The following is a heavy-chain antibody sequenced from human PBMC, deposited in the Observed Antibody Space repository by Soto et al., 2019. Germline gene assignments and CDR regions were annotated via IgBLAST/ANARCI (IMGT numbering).Heavy chain of an antibody. J-gene: IGHJ6*02. D-gene: IGHD2-15*01. CDR3: AADAVECSGGSCYYYYYGMDV. V-gene: IGHV1-58*01. CDR1: GFTFTSSA. Sequence: SVKVSCKASGFTFTSSAVQWVRQARGQRLEWIGWIVVGSGNTNYAQKFQERVTITRDMSTSTAYMELSSLRSEDTAVYYCAADAVECSGGSCYYYYYGMDVWGQGTLVTVSS. CDR2: IVVGSGNT.